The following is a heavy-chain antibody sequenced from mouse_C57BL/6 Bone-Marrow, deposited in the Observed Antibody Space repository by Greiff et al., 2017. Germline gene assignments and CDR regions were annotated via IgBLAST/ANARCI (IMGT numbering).Heavy chain of an antibody. CDR1: GFTFSDYY. CDR2: INYDGSST. Sequence: DVKLVESEGGLVQPGSSMKLSCTASGFTFSDYYLAWVRQVPEKGLEWVANINYDGSSTYYLDSLKSRFIISRDNAKNILYLQMSSLKSEDTATYYCARVRYYGSRDYYAMDYWGQGTSVTVSS. D-gene: IGHD1-1*01. J-gene: IGHJ4*01. CDR3: ARVRYYGSRDYYAMDY. V-gene: IGHV5-16*01.